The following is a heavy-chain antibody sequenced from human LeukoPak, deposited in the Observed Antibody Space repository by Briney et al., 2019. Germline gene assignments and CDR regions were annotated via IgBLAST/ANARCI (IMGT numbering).Heavy chain of an antibody. CDR3: ARDGADFWSGTREDYYYMDV. Sequence: GGSLRLSCAASGFTFSSYAMHWVRQAPGKGLEWVAVISYDGSNKYYADSVKGRFTISRDNSKNTLYLQMNSLRAEDTAVYYCARDGADFWSGTREDYYYMDVWGKGTTVTVSS. J-gene: IGHJ6*03. CDR2: ISYDGSNK. CDR1: GFTFSSYA. V-gene: IGHV3-30*04. D-gene: IGHD3-3*01.